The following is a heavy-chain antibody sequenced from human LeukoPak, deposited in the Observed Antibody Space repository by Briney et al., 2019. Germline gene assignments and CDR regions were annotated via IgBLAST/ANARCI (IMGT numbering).Heavy chain of an antibody. Sequence: GGSLRLSYAASGFTFDDYGLSWVRQAPGKGLEWVSGINWNGGSTTYVDSVKGRFTISRDNAKNSLYLQMNSLRAEDTALYYCARPSFLGSSYPDFDYWGQGTLVTVSS. CDR2: INWNGGST. D-gene: IGHD1-26*01. V-gene: IGHV3-20*03. J-gene: IGHJ4*02. CDR1: GFTFDDYG. CDR3: ARPSFLGSSYPDFDY.